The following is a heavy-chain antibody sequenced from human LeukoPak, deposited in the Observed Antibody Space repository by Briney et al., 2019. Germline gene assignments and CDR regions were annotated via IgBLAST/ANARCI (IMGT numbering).Heavy chain of an antibody. V-gene: IGHV5-51*01. Sequence: GESLKISCKTSGYSFTNYWIGWVRQMPGKGLECMGIIYPGDSDTRYSPSFQGQVTISADKSISTAYLHWSSLKASDTAMYYCAKLGAYSSSWSGFFDYWGQGTLVTVSS. CDR2: IYPGDSDT. D-gene: IGHD6-13*01. CDR3: AKLGAYSSSWSGFFDY. CDR1: GYSFTNYW. J-gene: IGHJ4*02.